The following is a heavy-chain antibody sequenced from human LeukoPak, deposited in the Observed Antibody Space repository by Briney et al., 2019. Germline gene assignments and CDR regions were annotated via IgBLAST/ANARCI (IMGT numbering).Heavy chain of an antibody. CDR3: AGGGYFGY. D-gene: IGHD2-15*01. Sequence: PGGSLRLSCAASGFNFNAYWMNWVRQAPGKGLEWVANIKQDESEKNYVDSVKGRFTISRDNAKNLLYLQMNSLRAEDTAVYYCAGGGYFGYWGQGTLVTVSS. CDR1: GFNFNAYW. CDR2: IKQDESEK. J-gene: IGHJ4*02. V-gene: IGHV3-7*01.